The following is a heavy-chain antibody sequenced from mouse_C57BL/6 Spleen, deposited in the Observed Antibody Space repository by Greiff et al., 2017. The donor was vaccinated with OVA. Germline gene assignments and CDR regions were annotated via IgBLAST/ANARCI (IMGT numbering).Heavy chain of an antibody. Sequence: QVQLKESGAELVRPGASVTLSCKASGYTFTDYEMHWVKQTPVHGLEWIGAIDPETGGTAYNQKFKGKAILTADKSSSTAYMELRSLTSEDSAVYYCTRKEDYDGYLDYWGQGTTLTVSS. V-gene: IGHV1-15*01. CDR1: GYTFTDYE. J-gene: IGHJ2*01. CDR2: IDPETGGT. CDR3: TRKEDYDGYLDY. D-gene: IGHD2-3*01.